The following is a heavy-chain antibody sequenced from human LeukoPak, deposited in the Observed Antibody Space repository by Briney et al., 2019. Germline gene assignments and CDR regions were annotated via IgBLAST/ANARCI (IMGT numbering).Heavy chain of an antibody. D-gene: IGHD5-18*01. Sequence: GGSLRLSCAASGFTFSSYEMNWVRQAPGKGLEWVSYISSSGSTIYYSDSVKGRFTISRDNAKNSLYLQMNSLRAEDTAVYYCARDPRIQLWAQYYYYMDVWGKGTTVTVSS. J-gene: IGHJ6*03. CDR1: GFTFSSYE. CDR2: ISSSGSTI. V-gene: IGHV3-48*03. CDR3: ARDPRIQLWAQYYYYMDV.